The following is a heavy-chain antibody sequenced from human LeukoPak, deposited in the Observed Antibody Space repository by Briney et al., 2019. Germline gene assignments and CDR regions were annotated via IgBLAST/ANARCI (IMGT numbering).Heavy chain of an antibody. CDR1: GFTFSSYW. Sequence: PGGSLRLSCVVSGFTFSSYWMSWVRQAPGKGLEWVANINQDGSHIYYVDSVKGRFTISRDNAKNSLSLQMNSLRAEDTAVYYCARDPARRGRGLRKAAFDIWGQGTMVTVSS. D-gene: IGHD3-10*01. J-gene: IGHJ3*02. CDR2: INQDGSHI. V-gene: IGHV3-7*01. CDR3: ARDPARRGRGLRKAAFDI.